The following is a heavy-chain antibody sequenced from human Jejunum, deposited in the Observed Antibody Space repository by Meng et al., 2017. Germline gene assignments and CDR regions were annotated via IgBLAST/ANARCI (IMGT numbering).Heavy chain of an antibody. CDR2: IYYTGRT. CDR1: VGSLSSGGYY. CDR3: VARDGYNSPALGY. V-gene: IGHV4-31*03. Sequence: QVQLQESGPGLVKPSQTLSLTCTVSVGSLSSGGYYWNWIRQHAGRGLEWIGYIYYTGRTDYNPSLRSRVTISRDTSKNQFSLKVTSVTAADTAMYYCVARDGYNSPALGYWGQGNLVTVSS. J-gene: IGHJ4*02. D-gene: IGHD5-24*01.